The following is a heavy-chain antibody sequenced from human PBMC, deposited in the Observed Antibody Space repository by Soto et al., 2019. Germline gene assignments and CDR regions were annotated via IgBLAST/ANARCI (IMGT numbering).Heavy chain of an antibody. J-gene: IGHJ6*02. CDR2: IYPSEST. CDR3: AILTXPTAVTTAFRGGYGLDV. Sequence: SETLSLTCGVSGGSMSPYYWTWIRQPAGKGLEWIGRIYPSESTNYNPSLKGRVTISADTSRNQFSLRLTSVTAADTAVYYCAILTXPTAVTTAFRGGYGLDVWGQGTTVTVSS. D-gene: IGHD4-17*01. CDR1: GGSMSPYY. V-gene: IGHV4-4*07.